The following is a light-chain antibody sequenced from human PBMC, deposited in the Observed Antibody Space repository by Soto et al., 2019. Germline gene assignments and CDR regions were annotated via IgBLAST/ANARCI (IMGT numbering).Light chain of an antibody. V-gene: IGLV1-44*01. CDR1: SSNIGSYT. Sequence: QSVLTQPPSASGTPGQRVTISCSGSSSNIGSYTVYWYQQFPGTAPKLLIYGNNQRPSGVPDRFYGSKSGTSASLAISGLQSEDEADYYCAAWDDSLNGVVFGGGTKLTVL. CDR2: GNN. J-gene: IGLJ2*01. CDR3: AAWDDSLNGVV.